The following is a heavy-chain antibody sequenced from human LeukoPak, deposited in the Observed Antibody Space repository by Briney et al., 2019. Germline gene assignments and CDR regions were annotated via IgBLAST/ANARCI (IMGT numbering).Heavy chain of an antibody. J-gene: IGHJ4*02. V-gene: IGHV4-39*01. Sequence: SETLSLTCTVSGGSISSSSYYWGWIRQPPGKGLEWIGSIYYGGSTYYNPSLKSRVTISLDTSKNQFSLNLNSVTAADTAVYYCARHWEDYGDYVHGLDYWGQGTLVTVSS. CDR2: IYYGGST. CDR1: GGSISSSSYY. D-gene: IGHD4-17*01. CDR3: ARHWEDYGDYVHGLDY.